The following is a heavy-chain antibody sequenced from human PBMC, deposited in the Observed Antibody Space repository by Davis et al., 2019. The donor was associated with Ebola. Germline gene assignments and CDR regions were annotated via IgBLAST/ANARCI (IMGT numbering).Heavy chain of an antibody. CDR2: IYWDDDK. D-gene: IGHD3-10*01. CDR3: ARIPHMVRGVIDFDY. CDR1: GFSLSTSGVG. Sequence: SGPTLVKPTQTLTLTCTFSGFSLSTSGVGVGWIRQPPGKALEWLALIYWDDDKRYSPSLKSRLTITKDTSKNQVVLTMTNMDPVDTATYYCARIPHMVRGVIDFDYWGQGTLVTVSS. J-gene: IGHJ4*02. V-gene: IGHV2-5*02.